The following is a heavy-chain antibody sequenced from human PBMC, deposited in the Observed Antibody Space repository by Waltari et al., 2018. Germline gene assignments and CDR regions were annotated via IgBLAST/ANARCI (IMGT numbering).Heavy chain of an antibody. CDR2: INQSGIT. V-gene: IGHV4-34*01. Sequence: QVQLQQWGAGLLKPSETLSLTCAVYGGSFSGYYWSWIRQPPGKGLECIGEINQSGITTYNPALKRRVTISVDTSTNQFPLKLSSVTAADTAVYYCASQNPLLWFGEDWYFDLWGRGTLVTVSS. J-gene: IGHJ2*01. D-gene: IGHD3-10*01. CDR1: GGSFSGYY. CDR3: ASQNPLLWFGEDWYFDL.